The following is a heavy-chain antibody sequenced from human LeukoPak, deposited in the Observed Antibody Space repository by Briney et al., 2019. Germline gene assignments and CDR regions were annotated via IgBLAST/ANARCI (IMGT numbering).Heavy chain of an antibody. Sequence: ASVKVSCKASGYTFTSYDINWVRQATGQGLEWMGWMNPNSGNTGYAQKFQGRVTMTRNTSISTAYMKLSSLRSEDTAVYYCARSVVLAATSYYYGMDVWGQGTTVTVSS. CDR1: GYTFTSYD. V-gene: IGHV1-8*01. CDR2: MNPNSGNT. J-gene: IGHJ6*02. CDR3: ARSVVLAATSYYYGMDV. D-gene: IGHD2-2*01.